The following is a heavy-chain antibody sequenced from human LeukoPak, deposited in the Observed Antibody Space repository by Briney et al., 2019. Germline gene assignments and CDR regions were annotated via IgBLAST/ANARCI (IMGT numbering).Heavy chain of an antibody. V-gene: IGHV4-34*01. CDR1: GGSFSGYY. CDR3: ARGPRFGESPTGWFDP. Sequence: SETLSLTCAVYGGSFSGYYWSWIRQPPGKGLEWIGEINHSGSTNYNPSLKSRVTISVDTSKNQFSLKLSSVTAADTAVYYCARGPRFGESPTGWFDPWGQGTLVTVSS. CDR2: INHSGST. D-gene: IGHD3-10*01. J-gene: IGHJ5*02.